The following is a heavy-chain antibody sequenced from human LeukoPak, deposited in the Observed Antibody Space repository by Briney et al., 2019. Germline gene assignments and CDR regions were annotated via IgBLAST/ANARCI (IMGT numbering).Heavy chain of an antibody. CDR2: ISKTGSLT. J-gene: IGHJ4*02. CDR3: ARDSGHCTNIKCHHFDY. CDR1: VFTLSTYE. Sequence: GGSLRLSCVVSVFTLSTYEMSWVRLVPGKGLEWISYISKTGSLTFYADSVDGRFIISRDNAKNSLYLQMNNLRGEETGVYYCARDSGHCTNIKCHHFDYCVQGALVTVSS. V-gene: IGHV3-48*03. D-gene: IGHD2-8*01.